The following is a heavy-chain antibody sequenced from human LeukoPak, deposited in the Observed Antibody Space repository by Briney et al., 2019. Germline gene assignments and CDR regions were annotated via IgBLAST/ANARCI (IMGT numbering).Heavy chain of an antibody. J-gene: IGHJ4*02. CDR2: ISAYNGNT. Sequence: ASVKVSCKASGYTFTSYGISWVRQAPGQGLEGMGWISAYNGNTNCAQTLQGRVTMTTDTSTSTAYMELRSLRSDDTAVYYCARGMANYGSGSSLLAYWGQGTLVTVSS. V-gene: IGHV1-18*01. D-gene: IGHD3-10*01. CDR3: ARGMANYGSGSSLLAY. CDR1: GYTFTSYG.